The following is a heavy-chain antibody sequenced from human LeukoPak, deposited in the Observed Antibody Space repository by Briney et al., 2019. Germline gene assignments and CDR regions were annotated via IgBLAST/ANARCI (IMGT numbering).Heavy chain of an antibody. CDR1: GYTFTSYA. CDR3: ARLYCSSTSCYFDY. D-gene: IGHD2-2*01. Sequence: ASVTVSCTASGYTFTSYAMHWVRQAPGQRLEWMGWINAGNGNTKYSQKFQGRVTITRDTSASTAYMELSSLRSEDTAVYYCARLYCSSTSCYFDYWGQGTLVTVSS. CDR2: INAGNGNT. V-gene: IGHV1-3*01. J-gene: IGHJ4*02.